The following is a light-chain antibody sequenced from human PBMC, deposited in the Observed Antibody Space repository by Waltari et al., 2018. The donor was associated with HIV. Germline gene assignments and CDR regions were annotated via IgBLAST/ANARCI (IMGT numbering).Light chain of an antibody. J-gene: IGKJ1*01. CDR3: QQYNNWLRT. CDR1: QSVSSN. V-gene: IGKV3-15*01. Sequence: EIVMTQSPATLSVSPGERATLSCRASQSVSSNLAWYQQKPGQAPRLLIYGASTRATGIPARCSGSWSVTEFTLTISSLQSEDFAVYYCQQYNNWLRTFGQGTKVEIK. CDR2: GAS.